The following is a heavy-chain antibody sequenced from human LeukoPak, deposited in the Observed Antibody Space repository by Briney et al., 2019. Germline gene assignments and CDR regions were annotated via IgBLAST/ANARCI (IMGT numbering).Heavy chain of an antibody. CDR1: GFTFSSYS. Sequence: PGGSLRLSCAASGFTFSSYSMSWVRQAPGKGLEWVSYISSSSSTIYYADSVKGRFTISRDNAKNSLYLQMNSLRAEDTAVYYCARDPGTYYYGSGSYYPILFDYWGQGTLVTVSS. D-gene: IGHD3-10*01. CDR3: ARDPGTYYYGSGSYYPILFDY. V-gene: IGHV3-48*04. J-gene: IGHJ4*02. CDR2: ISSSSSTI.